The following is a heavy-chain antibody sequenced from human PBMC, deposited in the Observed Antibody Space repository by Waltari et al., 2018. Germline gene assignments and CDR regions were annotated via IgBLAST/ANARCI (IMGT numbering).Heavy chain of an antibody. D-gene: IGHD3-10*02. CDR1: GYTFTSYY. CDR3: ARPYVQNSYDY. J-gene: IGHJ4*02. CDR2: INPSGGST. V-gene: IGHV1-46*01. Sequence: QVQLVQSGAEVKKPGASVKVACKTSGYTFTSYYMHWVRQAPGQGLEWMGIINPSGGSTTYEQKFQGRVTMTRDTSTSTVYMEMSSLRSDDTAIYYCARPYVQNSYDYWGQGTLVTVSS.